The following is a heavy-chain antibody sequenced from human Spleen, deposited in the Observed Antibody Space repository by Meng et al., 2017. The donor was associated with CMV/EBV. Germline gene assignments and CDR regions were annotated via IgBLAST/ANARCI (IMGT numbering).Heavy chain of an antibody. CDR3: ASELTGASPGGMDV. J-gene: IGHJ6*02. D-gene: IGHD7-27*01. CDR1: GGSVSGYY. V-gene: IGHV4-34*01. Sequence: SETLSLTCAVYGGSVSGYYLSWIRQSPGKGLEWIGEINNSGSTNYIPSLRSRVTISLDTANKQVSLRLTSVTAADTAVYYCASELTGASPGGMDVWGQGTTVTVSS. CDR2: INNSGST.